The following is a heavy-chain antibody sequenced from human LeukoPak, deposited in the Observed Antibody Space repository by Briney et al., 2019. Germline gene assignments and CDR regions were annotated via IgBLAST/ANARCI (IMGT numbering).Heavy chain of an antibody. J-gene: IGHJ4*02. CDR3: ARHGDREIDY. V-gene: IGHV4-59*08. CDR2: IYYSGSP. CDR1: GGSISSYY. D-gene: IGHD2-21*02. Sequence: PSETLSLTCTVSGGSISSYYWSWIREPPREGLEWFGNIYYSGSPIYNPSLRSRVNISVDTYKNQFSLKLSSVTAADTAVYYCARHGDREIDYWGQGTLVTVSS.